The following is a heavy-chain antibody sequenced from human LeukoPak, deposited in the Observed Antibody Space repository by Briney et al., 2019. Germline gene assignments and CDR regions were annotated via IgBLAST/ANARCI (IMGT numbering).Heavy chain of an antibody. J-gene: IGHJ5*02. CDR3: ARDSGTTGEVKFDP. CDR1: GGSFSGYY. CDR2: INHSGST. V-gene: IGHV4-34*01. D-gene: IGHD3-10*01. Sequence: SETLSLACAVYGGSFSGYYWSWIRQPPGKGLEWIGEINHSGSTNYNPSLKSRVTISVDTSKNQFSLKLVSVTAADTAVYYCARDSGTTGEVKFDPWGQGILVTVSS.